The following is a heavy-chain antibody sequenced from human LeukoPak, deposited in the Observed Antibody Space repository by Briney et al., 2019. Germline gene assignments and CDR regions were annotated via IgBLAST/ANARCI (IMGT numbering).Heavy chain of an antibody. CDR3: AKNGDRGAYCSGGSCYPYYYYYMDV. D-gene: IGHD2-15*01. V-gene: IGHV3-21*04. J-gene: IGHJ6*03. CDR1: GFTFSSYS. CDR2: ISGSSSFI. Sequence: GGSLRLSCAASGFTFSSYSMNWVRQAPGKGLEWVSSISGSSSFIYYADSVKGRFTISRDNAKNSLYLQMNSLSAEDTAVYYCAKNGDRGAYCSGGSCYPYYYYYMDVWGKGTTVTISS.